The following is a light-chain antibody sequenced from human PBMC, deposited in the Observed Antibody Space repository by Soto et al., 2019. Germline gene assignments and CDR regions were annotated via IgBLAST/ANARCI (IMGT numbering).Light chain of an antibody. J-gene: IGKJ1*01. CDR2: EAS. CDR3: QQFNSKVWT. Sequence: DIQMTQSPSTLSASVGDTVTITCRASQSVSRWLNWYQQKSGKAPRLLFYEASNLEIGVPSRISGSGSGTEFILTINSLQPADSATYYCQQFNSKVWTFGQGTKVEI. V-gene: IGKV1-5*01. CDR1: QSVSRW.